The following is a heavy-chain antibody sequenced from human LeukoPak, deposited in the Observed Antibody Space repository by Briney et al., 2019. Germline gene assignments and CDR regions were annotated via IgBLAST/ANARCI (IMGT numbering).Heavy chain of an antibody. CDR3: ARHPYSGSYHFDY. Sequence: ASVKVSCKASGYTFTGYYIHWVRQAPGQGLEWMGWINPNSGGTNYPQKFQGRVTMSRDTSIGTAYMELSRLTSDDTAVYYCARHPYSGSYHFDYWGQGTLVTVSS. CDR1: GYTFTGYY. D-gene: IGHD1-26*01. J-gene: IGHJ4*02. V-gene: IGHV1-2*02. CDR2: INPNSGGT.